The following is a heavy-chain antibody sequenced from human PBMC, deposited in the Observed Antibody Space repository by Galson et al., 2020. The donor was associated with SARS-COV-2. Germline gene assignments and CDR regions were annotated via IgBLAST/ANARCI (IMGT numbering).Heavy chain of an antibody. CDR2: IYYSGST. V-gene: IGHV4-39*07. CDR1: GGSVSSRNYY. CDR3: ASGYSGYGIIRTFDS. D-gene: IGHD5-12*01. J-gene: IGHJ4*02. Sequence: ASETLSLTCTVSGGSVSSRNYYWGWIRQPPGKGLEWIGTIYYSGSTYYNPSLKSRVTISLDTSKNQFSLKLNSVTAADTAVYYCASGYSGYGIIRTFDSWGQGTLVTVSS.